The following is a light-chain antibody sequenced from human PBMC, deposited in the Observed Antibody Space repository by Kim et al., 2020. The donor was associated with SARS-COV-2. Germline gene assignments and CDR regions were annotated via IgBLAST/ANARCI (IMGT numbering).Light chain of an antibody. V-gene: IGKV1-5*03. CDR1: QSFNDW. CDR2: KAS. J-gene: IGKJ1*01. Sequence: DIQMTQFPSTLSGSVGDRVTITCRAIQSFNDWLAWYQQKPGKAPNLLIYKASNLKSGVSSRFSGSGSGTEFTLTISSLQPDDAATYYCQQYSHYSRTFGQGTKVDIK. CDR3: QQYSHYSRT.